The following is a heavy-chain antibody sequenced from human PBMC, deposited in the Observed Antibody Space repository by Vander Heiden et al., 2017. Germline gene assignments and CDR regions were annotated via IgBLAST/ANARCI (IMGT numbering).Heavy chain of an antibody. CDR1: GFSLTTRGEG. CDR2: IYWDDDK. Sequence: QITVKESGPTLVKATQTLTLTCTFSGFSLTTRGEGVGWIRQSPGKALEWLAIIYWDDDKRYRPALKSRLTITKDTSKNQVILTMTKMEPVDTATYFCAHRRTGRDGIFDFWGQGTLVTVSS. CDR3: AHRRTGRDGIFDF. V-gene: IGHV2-5*02. J-gene: IGHJ4*02.